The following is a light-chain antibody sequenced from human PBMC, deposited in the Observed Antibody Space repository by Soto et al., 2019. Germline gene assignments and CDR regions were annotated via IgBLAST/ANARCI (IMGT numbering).Light chain of an antibody. CDR1: QSVSSN. V-gene: IGKV3-15*01. Sequence: EIVMTQSPATLSVSPGERATLSSRASQSVSSNLAWYQQKPGQAPRLLIYGASTRATGIPARFSGSGSGTEFTLTISSLQSEDCAVYYCQQYNNWPYTFGQGTKLEIK. CDR3: QQYNNWPYT. CDR2: GAS. J-gene: IGKJ2*01.